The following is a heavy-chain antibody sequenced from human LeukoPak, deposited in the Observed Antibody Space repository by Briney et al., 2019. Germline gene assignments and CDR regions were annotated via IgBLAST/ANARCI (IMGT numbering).Heavy chain of an antibody. Sequence: PGGSLRLSCTASGFTFGDYAMSWFRQAPGKGLEWVGFIRSKAYGGTTEYAASVKGRFTISRDDSKNTLYLQMNSLKTEDTAVYYCTTVGGSGWLDYWGQGTLVTVSS. D-gene: IGHD6-19*01. CDR2: IRSKAYGGTT. CDR1: GFTFGDYA. CDR3: TTVGGSGWLDY. V-gene: IGHV3-49*03. J-gene: IGHJ4*02.